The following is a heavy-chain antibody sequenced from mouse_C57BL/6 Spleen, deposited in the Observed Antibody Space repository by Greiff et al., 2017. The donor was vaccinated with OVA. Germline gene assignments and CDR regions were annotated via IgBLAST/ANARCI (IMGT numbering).Heavy chain of an antibody. J-gene: IGHJ2*01. Sequence: QVQLQQSGAELVMPGASVKLSCKASGYTFTSYWMHWVKQRPGQGLEWIGEIDPSDSYTNYNQKFKGKSTLTVDKSSSTAYMQLSSLTSEDSAVYYCARSAYGSSLGYWGQGTTRTVSS. CDR3: ARSAYGSSLGY. CDR2: IDPSDSYT. D-gene: IGHD1-1*01. CDR1: GYTFTSYW. V-gene: IGHV1-69*01.